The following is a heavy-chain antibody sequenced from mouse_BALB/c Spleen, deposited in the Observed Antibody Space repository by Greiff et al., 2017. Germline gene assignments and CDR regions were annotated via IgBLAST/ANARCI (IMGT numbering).Heavy chain of an antibody. J-gene: IGHJ3*01. D-gene: IGHD1-1*01. Sequence: QVQLQQSGAELMTPGASVKISCKPTGYTFSSYWIEWVKQRPGHGLEWIGEILPGSGSTNYNEKFKGKATFTADTSSNTAYMQLSSLTSEDSAVYYCARGDYYGSSYGAYWGQGTLVTVSA. CDR1: GYTFSSYW. V-gene: IGHV1-9*01. CDR3: ARGDYYGSSYGAY. CDR2: ILPGSGST.